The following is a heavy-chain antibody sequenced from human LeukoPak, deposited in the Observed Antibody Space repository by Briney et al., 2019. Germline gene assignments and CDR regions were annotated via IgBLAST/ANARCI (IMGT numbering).Heavy chain of an antibody. J-gene: IGHJ4*02. V-gene: IGHV3-23*01. Sequence: PGGSLRLSCAASGFTFSSDAMSWVRQAPGKGLEWVSAISGSGGSTYYADSVKGRFTISRDNSKNTLYLQMNSLRAEDTVVYYCAKDPGGYFDYWGQGTLVTVSS. CDR1: GFTFSSDA. CDR3: AKDPGGYFDY. D-gene: IGHD4-23*01. CDR2: ISGSGGST.